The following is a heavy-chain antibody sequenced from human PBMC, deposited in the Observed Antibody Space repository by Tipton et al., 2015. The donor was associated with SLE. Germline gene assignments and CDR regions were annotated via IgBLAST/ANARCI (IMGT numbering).Heavy chain of an antibody. CDR3: ASATWAYGFFDY. J-gene: IGHJ4*02. V-gene: IGHV3-53*01. D-gene: IGHD4-17*01. Sequence: GSLRLSCAASGFTVSSNYMSWVRQAPGKGLEWVSVIYSGGSTYYADSVKGRFTISRDNSKNTLYLHMNSLRADDTAIYYCASATWAYGFFDYWGQGTLVTVSS. CDR1: GFTVSSNY. CDR2: IYSGGST.